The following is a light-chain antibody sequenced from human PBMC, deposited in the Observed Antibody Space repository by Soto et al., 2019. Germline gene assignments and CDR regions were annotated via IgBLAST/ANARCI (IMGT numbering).Light chain of an antibody. CDR1: SSDVGSYNL. Sequence: QSVLTQPASVSGSPGQSITISCTGTSSDVGSYNLVSWYQQHPGKAPKLMIYEGSKRPSGVSNRFSGSKSGNTASLTISGLQAEDEADYYCVSYTTSASYVFGTGTKGTVL. CDR2: EGS. V-gene: IGLV2-14*02. J-gene: IGLJ1*01. CDR3: VSYTTSASYV.